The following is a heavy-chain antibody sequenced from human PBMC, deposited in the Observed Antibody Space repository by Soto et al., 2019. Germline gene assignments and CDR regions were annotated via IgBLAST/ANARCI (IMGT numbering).Heavy chain of an antibody. V-gene: IGHV4-28*03. CDR2: IYYSGTT. CDR1: GYSISSSNW. J-gene: IGHJ4*02. D-gene: IGHD4-17*01. Sequence: PSETLSLTCAVSGYSISSSNWCGWIRQPPGKGLEWIGYIYYSGTTYYNPSLKSRVTMSVDTSKNQFSLKLSSVTAADTAVYYCERGLGSLRWQLFDLLVQGNLVTVS. CDR3: ERGLGSLRWQLFDL.